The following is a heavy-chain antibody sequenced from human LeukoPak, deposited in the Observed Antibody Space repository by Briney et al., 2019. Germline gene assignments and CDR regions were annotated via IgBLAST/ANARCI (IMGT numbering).Heavy chain of an antibody. D-gene: IGHD6-13*01. CDR3: ARWRGYSSGWSGPFDD. CDR2: IDAKSGGT. CDR1: GYTFTVHY. Sequence: ASVKVSFKASGYTFTVHYRHWVRRAPGQGLEWMGWIDAKSGGTKYAQRFQGRVTMTRDTPTNTGYMELSSLTSDDTAVYYCARWRGYSSGWSGPFDDWGQGTLVTVSS. J-gene: IGHJ4*02. V-gene: IGHV1-2*02.